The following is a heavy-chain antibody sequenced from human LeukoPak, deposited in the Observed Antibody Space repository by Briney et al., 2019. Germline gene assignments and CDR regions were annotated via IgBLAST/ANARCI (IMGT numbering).Heavy chain of an antibody. CDR1: GFTFSSYA. CDR2: IWYDGSNK. V-gene: IGHV3-33*06. D-gene: IGHD3-22*01. CDR3: AKDHGSGYYNYFDY. J-gene: IGHJ4*02. Sequence: PGGSLRLSCAASGFTFSSYAMSWVRQAPGKGLEWVAVIWYDGSNKYYADSVKGRFTISRDNSKNTLYLQMNSLRAEDTAVYYCAKDHGSGYYNYFDYWGQGTLVTVSS.